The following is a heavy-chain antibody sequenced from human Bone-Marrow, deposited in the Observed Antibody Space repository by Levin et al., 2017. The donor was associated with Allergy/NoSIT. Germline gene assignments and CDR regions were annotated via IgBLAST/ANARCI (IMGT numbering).Heavy chain of an antibody. CDR1: GFSLRNYG. J-gene: IGHJ4*02. Sequence: LSLTCAASGFSLRNYGMNWVRQAPGKGLEWVSYISSSSSTVNYADSVKGRFTISRDNAKNSLFLQMNSLRAEDTAVYYCARGGAARPDYWGQGTLVIVSS. D-gene: IGHD6-6*01. CDR2: ISSSSSTV. V-gene: IGHV3-48*01. CDR3: ARGGAARPDY.